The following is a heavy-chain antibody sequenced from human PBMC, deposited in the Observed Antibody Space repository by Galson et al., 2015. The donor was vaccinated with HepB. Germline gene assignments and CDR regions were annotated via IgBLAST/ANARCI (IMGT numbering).Heavy chain of an antibody. J-gene: IGHJ6*02. Sequence: SVKVSCKASGYTFSTYGFNWVRQAPGQGLEWLGWISVYNDNTDYAQRFQGRVTMTTDTSTSSAYMELRSLRSDDTAAYYCARYSSSLYSYALDVWSQGTTVTVSS. D-gene: IGHD6-6*01. CDR1: GYTFSTYG. V-gene: IGHV1-18*04. CDR3: ARYSSSLYSYALDV. CDR2: ISVYNDNT.